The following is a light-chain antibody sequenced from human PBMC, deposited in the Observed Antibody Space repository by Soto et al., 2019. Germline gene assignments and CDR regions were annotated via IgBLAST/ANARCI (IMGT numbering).Light chain of an antibody. CDR1: SSDVGGYNY. Sequence: QSVLTQPASVSGSPGQSITISCTGTSSDVGGYNYVSWYQQHPGKAPKLMIYEVSNRPSGVSNRFAGSKSGNTASLTISGRQDEDEADYYCRSYTSSSTLDVFGTGTKRTV. CDR3: RSYTSSSTLDV. J-gene: IGLJ1*01. V-gene: IGLV2-14*01. CDR2: EVS.